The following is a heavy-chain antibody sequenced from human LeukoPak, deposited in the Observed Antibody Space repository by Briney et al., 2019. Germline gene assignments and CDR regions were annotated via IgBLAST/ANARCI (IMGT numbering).Heavy chain of an antibody. D-gene: IGHD2-2*01. CDR3: ARDPYPDRYCSSTSCLMWFDP. V-gene: IGHV4-4*07. J-gene: IGHJ5*02. CDR1: GGSISSYY. Sequence: PSETLSLTCTVSGGSISSYYWSWIRQHAGKGLEWIGRIYTSGSTNYNPSLKSRVTMSVDTFKNQFSLKLSSVTAADTAVYYCARDPYPDRYCSSTSCLMWFDPWGQGTLVTVSS. CDR2: IYTSGST.